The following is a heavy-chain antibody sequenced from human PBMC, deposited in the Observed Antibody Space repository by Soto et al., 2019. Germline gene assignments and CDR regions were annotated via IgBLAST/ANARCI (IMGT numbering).Heavy chain of an antibody. Sequence: QVEVVQSGAELKEPGASVKVSCKASGYTLTAYYMHWVRQAPGQGLEWMGTINPTGGSTTYTQKFQGRVTMTRDTSTSSVYMELSSLTSEDTAVYYCARGWIYYYSMDVWGQGTTVTVSS. CDR3: ARGWIYYYSMDV. CDR1: GYTLTAYY. D-gene: IGHD1-1*01. J-gene: IGHJ6*03. V-gene: IGHV1-46*01. CDR2: INPTGGST.